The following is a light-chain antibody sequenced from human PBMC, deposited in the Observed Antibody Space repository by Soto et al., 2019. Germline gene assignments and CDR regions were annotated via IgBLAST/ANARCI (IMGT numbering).Light chain of an antibody. CDR1: SSDVGVYKY. V-gene: IGLV2-14*01. J-gene: IGLJ3*02. CDR2: EVS. CDR3: SSYASSSSLV. Sequence: QSALTQPASVSGSPGQSITISCTGSSSDVGVYKYVSWYQQHPGKASRLMIYEVSNRPSGVSNRFSGSKSGNTASLTISGLQAEDEADYYCSSYASSSSLVFGGGTKVTVL.